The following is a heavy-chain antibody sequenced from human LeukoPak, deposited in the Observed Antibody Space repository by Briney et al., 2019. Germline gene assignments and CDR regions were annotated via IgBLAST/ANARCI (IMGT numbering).Heavy chain of an antibody. D-gene: IGHD4-23*01. Sequence: PSETLSLTCTVSGGSISSYYWSWIRQPPGKGLEWIGYIYYSGSTNYNPSLKSRDTISVDTSKNQFSLKLTSVTAADTAVYYCARRFGTTTVAYDAFDIWGQGTMVTVSS. J-gene: IGHJ3*02. CDR2: IYYSGST. V-gene: IGHV4-59*08. CDR3: ARRFGTTTVAYDAFDI. CDR1: GGSISSYY.